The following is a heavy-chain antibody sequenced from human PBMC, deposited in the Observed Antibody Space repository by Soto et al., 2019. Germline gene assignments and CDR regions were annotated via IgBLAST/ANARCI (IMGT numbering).Heavy chain of an antibody. J-gene: IGHJ4*02. V-gene: IGHV3-23*01. CDR1: GIEFSNYA. CDR3: ANGGNSLDVYFDV. Sequence: EVSLRRSCVASGIEFSNYAMSWVPQAPGKGLEWVSISTASGRSRYHADSVKGRFTISRANSKNTLYLHMTNLRAEDTAVFYCANGGNSLDVYFDVWGQGTPVTVSS. D-gene: IGHD1-1*01. CDR2: STASGRSR.